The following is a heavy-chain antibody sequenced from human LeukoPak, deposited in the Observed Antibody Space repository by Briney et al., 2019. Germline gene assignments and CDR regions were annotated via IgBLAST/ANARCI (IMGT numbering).Heavy chain of an antibody. CDR1: GFTFSSYG. CDR3: AKRRTNYDILTGDFDY. J-gene: IGHJ4*02. Sequence: GGSLRLSCEASGFTFSSYGMSWVRQAPGKGLGWVSGISVSGGNTFYADSVKGRFTISRDNSKNTLYLQMNSLRAEDTAVYYCAKRRTNYDILTGDFDYWGQGTLVTVSS. V-gene: IGHV3-23*01. D-gene: IGHD3-9*01. CDR2: ISVSGGNT.